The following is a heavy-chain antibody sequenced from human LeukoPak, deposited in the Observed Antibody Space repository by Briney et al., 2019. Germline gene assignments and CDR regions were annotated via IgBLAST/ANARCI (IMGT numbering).Heavy chain of an antibody. Sequence: GASVKLSCKVSGYTLTELSMHWVRQAPGKGLEWMGGFDPGNGETIYAQKFQGRVTMTEDTSTDTAYMELSSLRSEDTAVYYCATAGYYYGSGSFFDYWGQGTLVTVSS. CDR2: FDPGNGET. D-gene: IGHD3-10*01. V-gene: IGHV1-24*01. CDR3: ATAGYYYGSGSFFDY. CDR1: GYTLTELS. J-gene: IGHJ4*02.